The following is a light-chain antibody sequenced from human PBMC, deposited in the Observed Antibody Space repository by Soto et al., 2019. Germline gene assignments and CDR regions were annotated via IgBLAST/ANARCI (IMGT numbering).Light chain of an antibody. J-gene: IGKJ1*01. CDR2: KAS. V-gene: IGKV1-5*03. Sequence: DIPMTQSPSTLSGSVGDRVTITCRASQTISSWLAWYQQKPGKAPKLLIYKASTLKSGVPSRFSGSGSGTEFTLTISSLQPDDFVTYYCQHYNRYSEAFGQGTKVEIK. CDR1: QTISSW. CDR3: QHYNRYSEA.